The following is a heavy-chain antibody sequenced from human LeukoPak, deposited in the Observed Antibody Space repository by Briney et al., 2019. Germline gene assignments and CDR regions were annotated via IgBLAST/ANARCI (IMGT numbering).Heavy chain of an antibody. Sequence: ASVKVSCKASGYTFTDYYMHWVQQAPGKGLEWMGRVDPEDGETIYAEKFQGRVTITADTSTDTAYMELSSLRSEDTAVYYCATDSYYGSNDFDYWGQGTLVTVSS. D-gene: IGHD3-10*01. CDR3: ATDSYYGSNDFDY. CDR1: GYTFTDYY. V-gene: IGHV1-69-2*01. CDR2: VDPEDGET. J-gene: IGHJ4*02.